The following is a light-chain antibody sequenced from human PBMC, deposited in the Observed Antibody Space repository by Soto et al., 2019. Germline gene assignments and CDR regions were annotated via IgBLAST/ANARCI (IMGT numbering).Light chain of an antibody. CDR2: DVT. J-gene: IGLJ1*01. Sequence: QSALTQPPSASGSPGQSVTISCTGTSSDVGGYNYVSWYQQHPGKAPKLMIYDVTKRPSGVPDRFSGSKSGNTASLTVSGLLAEDGAYYYCSSYAGTHIVFGTGTKLTVL. CDR3: SSYAGTHIV. CDR1: SSDVGGYNY. V-gene: IGLV2-8*01.